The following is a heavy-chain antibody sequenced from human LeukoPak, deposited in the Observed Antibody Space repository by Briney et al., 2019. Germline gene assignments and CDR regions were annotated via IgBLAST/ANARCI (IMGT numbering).Heavy chain of an antibody. V-gene: IGHV4-4*07. CDR3: ALADYYDSSGSPSDY. D-gene: IGHD3-22*01. J-gene: IGHJ4*02. CDR1: VGSISSYY. Sequence: PSETLSLTCTVSVGSISSYYWSWIRQPAGKGLEWIGRIYTSGSTNYNPSLKSRVTMSVDTSKNQFSLKLSSVTAADTAVHYCALADYYDSSGSPSDYCGQGTLVTVSS. CDR2: IYTSGST.